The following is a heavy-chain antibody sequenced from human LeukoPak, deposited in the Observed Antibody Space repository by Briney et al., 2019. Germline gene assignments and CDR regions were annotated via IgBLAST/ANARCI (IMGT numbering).Heavy chain of an antibody. CDR1: GFTFSGPA. J-gene: IGHJ3*02. V-gene: IGHV3-73*01. D-gene: IGHD3-3*01. Sequence: PGGSLTLSCAASGFTFSGPAMHWVRQASGKGLEWVGRIRSKANSYATAYAASVKGRFTISRDDSKNTAYLQMNSLKTEDTAVYYCTKNLEYEFWSGYVPHFEIWGQGTMVTVSS. CDR2: IRSKANSYAT. CDR3: TKNLEYEFWSGYVPHFEI.